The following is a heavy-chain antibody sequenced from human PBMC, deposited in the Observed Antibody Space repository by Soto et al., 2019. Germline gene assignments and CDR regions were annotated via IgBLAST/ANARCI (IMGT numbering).Heavy chain of an antibody. Sequence: QVQLVQSGAEVKKPGASVKVSCKASGYTFTSYGMHWVRQAPGQRLEWMGWINAGNGNTKHSQKFQGRVTITRDTSASTAYMELSSLRSEDTAVYYCARGLNVYYLDYLGQGTLVTVSS. CDR3: ARGLNVYYLDY. CDR2: INAGNGNT. CDR1: GYTFTSYG. J-gene: IGHJ4*02. D-gene: IGHD3-16*01. V-gene: IGHV1-3*01.